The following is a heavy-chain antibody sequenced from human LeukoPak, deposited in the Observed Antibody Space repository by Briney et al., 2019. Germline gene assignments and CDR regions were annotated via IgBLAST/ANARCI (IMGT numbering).Heavy chain of an antibody. Sequence: GGSLRLSCAASGFTFSSYEMNWVRQAPGKGLEWVSYISSSGSTIYYADSVKGRFTISRDNAKNSLYLQMNSLRAEDTAVYYCARGADILTVFDYWGQGTLVTVSS. J-gene: IGHJ4*02. CDR2: ISSSGSTI. CDR3: ARGADILTVFDY. V-gene: IGHV3-48*03. CDR1: GFTFSSYE. D-gene: IGHD3-9*01.